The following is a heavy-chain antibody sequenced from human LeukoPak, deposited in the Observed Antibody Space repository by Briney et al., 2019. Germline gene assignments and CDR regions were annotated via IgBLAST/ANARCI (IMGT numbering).Heavy chain of an antibody. CDR2: IYWVGGSS. D-gene: IGHD6-13*01. CDR1: GFTFDDYG. V-gene: IGHV3-20*04. J-gene: IGHJ3*02. CDR3: ARTKQQLVLDAFDI. Sequence: LGGSLRLSCVASGFTFDDYGMSWVRQAAGKELDWVCGIYWVGGSSGYADCVHGGFTNSRDNAKNSMYLQMNSLRAEDTALYYCARTKQQLVLDAFDIWGQGTMVTVSS.